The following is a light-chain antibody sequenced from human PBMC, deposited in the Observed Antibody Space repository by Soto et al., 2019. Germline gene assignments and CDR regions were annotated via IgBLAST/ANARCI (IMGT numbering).Light chain of an antibody. CDR3: NSYTSKSTGV. V-gene: IGLV2-14*01. CDR2: EVS. CDR1: SSDVGAYNY. J-gene: IGLJ1*01. Sequence: QSALTQPPSASGSPGQSVTISCTGTSSDVGAYNYVSWYQQHPGKAPKLIIYEVSNRPSGVSNRFSGSKSGNTASLTISGLQAEDEADYYCNSYTSKSTGVFGTGTKVTVL.